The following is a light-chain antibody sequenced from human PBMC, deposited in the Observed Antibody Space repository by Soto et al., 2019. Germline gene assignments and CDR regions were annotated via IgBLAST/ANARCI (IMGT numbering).Light chain of an antibody. J-gene: IGLJ2*01. V-gene: IGLV2-14*01. CDR2: EVS. Sequence: QSALTQPASVSGSPGQSITISCTGTSSDVGSYSYVSWYQQHPGKAPKLMIYEVSNRPSGVSNRFSGSKSGNTASLTISGLQAEDEGDYYCSSYTSISTLVFGGGTKVTVL. CDR1: SSDVGSYSY. CDR3: SSYTSISTLV.